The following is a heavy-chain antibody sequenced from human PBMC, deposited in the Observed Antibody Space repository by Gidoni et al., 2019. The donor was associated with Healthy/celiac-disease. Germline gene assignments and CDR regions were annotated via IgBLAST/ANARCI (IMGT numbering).Heavy chain of an antibody. V-gene: IGHV1-46*03. CDR2: INPSGGST. CDR3: ATGLDFWSGYPNVEVDY. D-gene: IGHD3-3*01. J-gene: IGHJ4*02. Sequence: QVQLVQSGAEVKKPGASVKVSCKASGYTFTSYYMHWVRQAPGQGLEWMGIINPSGGSTSYAQKFQGRVTMTRDTSTSTVYMELSSLRSEDTAVYYCATGLDFWSGYPNVEVDYWGQGTLVTVSS. CDR1: GYTFTSYY.